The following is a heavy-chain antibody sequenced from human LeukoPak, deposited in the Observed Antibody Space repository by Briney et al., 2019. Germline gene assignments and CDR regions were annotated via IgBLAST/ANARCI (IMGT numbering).Heavy chain of an antibody. CDR2: IIPIFGTA. J-gene: IGHJ3*02. CDR1: GGTFSSYA. V-gene: IGHV1-69*13. Sequence: SVKVSCKASGGTFSSYAISWVRQAPGQGLEWMGGIIPIFGTANYAQKFQGRVTITADESTSTAYMELGSLRSEDTAVYYCAREEYSSSSRAFDIWGQGTMVTVSS. CDR3: AREEYSSSSRAFDI. D-gene: IGHD6-6*01.